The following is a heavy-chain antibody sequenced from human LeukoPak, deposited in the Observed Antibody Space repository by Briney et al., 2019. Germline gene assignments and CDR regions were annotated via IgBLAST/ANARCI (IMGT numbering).Heavy chain of an antibody. CDR1: GYTFTSYG. CDR2: ISAYSGNT. V-gene: IGHV1-18*01. CDR3: ARDPLYYYDSSGYYGHGAFDI. Sequence: ASVKVSCKASGYTFTSYGISWVRQAPGQGLEWMGWISAYSGNTNYAQKLQGRVTMTTDTSTSTAYMELRSLRSDDTAVYYCARDPLYYYDSSGYYGHGAFDIWGQGTMVTVSS. D-gene: IGHD3-22*01. J-gene: IGHJ3*02.